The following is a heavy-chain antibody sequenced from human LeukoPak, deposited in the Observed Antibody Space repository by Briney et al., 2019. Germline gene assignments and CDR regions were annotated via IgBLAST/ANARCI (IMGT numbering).Heavy chain of an antibody. Sequence: GGSLRLSCAASGFTFSSYAMSWVRQAPGKGLEWVAVISYDGSNKYYADSVKGRFTISRDNSKNTLYLQMNSLRAEDTAVYYCAKDLRDYYDSRLDYWGQGTLVTVSS. D-gene: IGHD3-22*01. CDR2: ISYDGSNK. J-gene: IGHJ4*02. CDR1: GFTFSSYA. CDR3: AKDLRDYYDSRLDY. V-gene: IGHV3-30*18.